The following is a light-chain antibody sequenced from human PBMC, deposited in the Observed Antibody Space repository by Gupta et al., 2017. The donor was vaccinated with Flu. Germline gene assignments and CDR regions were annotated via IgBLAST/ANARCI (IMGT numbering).Light chain of an antibody. Sequence: QSVLTQPPSASGTPGQRVTISCSGSSSNIGSNYVYWYQPLPGTAPKLLIYRNNQRPSGVPDRFSGSKSATSASLAISGLRAEDEADYYCAAWDDSLSGYVFGTGTKVTVL. V-gene: IGLV1-47*01. CDR2: RNN. CDR3: AAWDDSLSGYV. J-gene: IGLJ1*01. CDR1: SSNIGSNY.